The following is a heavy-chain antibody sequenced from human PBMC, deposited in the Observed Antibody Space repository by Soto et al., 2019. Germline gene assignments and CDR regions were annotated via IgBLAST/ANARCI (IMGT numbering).Heavy chain of an antibody. D-gene: IGHD5-18*01. Sequence: PGESLKISCKGSGYTFTDYWIGWVRQLPGKGLEWMGIIYPGDSDTRYSPSFQGHVTITVDKSTSTAYLQWSSLKASDTAMYYCARMDVDTGMAPREWGQGTLVTVSS. J-gene: IGHJ4*02. V-gene: IGHV5-51*01. CDR3: ARMDVDTGMAPRE. CDR1: GYTFTDYW. CDR2: IYPGDSDT.